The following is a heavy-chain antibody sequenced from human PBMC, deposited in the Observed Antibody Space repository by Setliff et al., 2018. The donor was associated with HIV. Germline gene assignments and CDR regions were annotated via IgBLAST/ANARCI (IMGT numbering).Heavy chain of an antibody. CDR1: GGSISRGSYS. V-gene: IGHV4-39*01. CDR3: ARRRFGESPNWFDP. CDR2: IYYSGST. D-gene: IGHD3-10*01. J-gene: IGHJ5*02. Sequence: TSETLSLTCTVSGGSISRGSYSWGWIRQPPGKGLEWIGSIYYSGSTYYNPSLKSRVTISVDTSKNQFSLKLSSVTAADTAVYYCARRRFGESPNWFDPWGQGTLVTVSS.